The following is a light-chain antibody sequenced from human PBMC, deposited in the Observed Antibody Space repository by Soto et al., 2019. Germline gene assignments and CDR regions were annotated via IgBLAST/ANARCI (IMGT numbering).Light chain of an antibody. V-gene: IGKV3-20*01. CDR2: GAS. CDR1: QSVSRN. J-gene: IGKJ1*01. Sequence: EIVLTQSPATLSLSPGERATLSCRASQSVSRNLAWYQQKPGQAPRLLIYGASTRATGIPARFSGSGSGTEFTLTISRLEPEDFAVYYCQQYDSSPKTFGQGTKVDIK. CDR3: QQYDSSPKT.